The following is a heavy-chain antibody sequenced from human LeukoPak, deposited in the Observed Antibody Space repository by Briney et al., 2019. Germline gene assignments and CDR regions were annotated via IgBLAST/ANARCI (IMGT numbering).Heavy chain of an antibody. CDR3: ARLDYGPYYYMDV. CDR1: GGSLSRGGYY. V-gene: IGHV4-31*03. D-gene: IGHD4-17*01. CDR2: IYYSGST. Sequence: SQTLSLTCTVPGGSLSRGGYYWSWIRQHPGKGLEWLGYIYYSGSTYYNQSLKRRVTISVDTSKNQFSLKLSSVTAADTAVYYCARLDYGPYYYMDVWGKGTTVTVSS. J-gene: IGHJ6*03.